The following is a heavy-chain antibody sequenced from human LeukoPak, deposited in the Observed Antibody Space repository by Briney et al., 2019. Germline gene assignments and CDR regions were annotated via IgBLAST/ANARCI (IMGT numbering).Heavy chain of an antibody. V-gene: IGHV4-39*01. Sequence: SETLSLPCTVFGCSISSCSYYCGWIRQPTGLGLEWIGCNYYSGSTYDNPSLRSRVTISVDTSKNQFSLKLSSVTAAATALYYCAIHGRGYTDYWGQGTLVTVSS. CDR2: NYYSGST. J-gene: IGHJ4*02. D-gene: IGHD3-22*01. CDR1: GCSISSCSYY. CDR3: AIHGRGYTDY.